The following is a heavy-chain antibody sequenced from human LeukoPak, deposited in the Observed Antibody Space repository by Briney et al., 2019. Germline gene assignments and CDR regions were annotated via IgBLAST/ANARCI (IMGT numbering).Heavy chain of an antibody. CDR2: ISSSSSTI. CDR1: GFTFSNSA. V-gene: IGHV3-48*01. D-gene: IGHD5-24*01. Sequence: GGSLRLSCAASGFTFSNSALSWVRQAPGKGLEWVSYISSSSSTIYYADSVKGRFTISRDNAKNSLYLQMNSLRAEDTAVYYCARDRDGYTSGGDYWGQGTLVTVSS. CDR3: ARDRDGYTSGGDY. J-gene: IGHJ4*02.